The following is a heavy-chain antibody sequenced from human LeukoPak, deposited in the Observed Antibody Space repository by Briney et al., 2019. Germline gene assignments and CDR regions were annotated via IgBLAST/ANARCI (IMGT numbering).Heavy chain of an antibody. CDR2: IFHSGST. CDR1: GGSISSGGYS. D-gene: IGHD3-10*01. Sequence: SETLSLTCAVSGGSISSGGYSWSWIRQPPGAGLEWIGYIFHSGSTYYNPSLKSRVTISVDRSKNQFSLKLSSVTAADTGVYYCARFYASGSSFDYWGQGTLVTVS. V-gene: IGHV4-30-2*01. CDR3: ARFYASGSSFDY. J-gene: IGHJ4*02.